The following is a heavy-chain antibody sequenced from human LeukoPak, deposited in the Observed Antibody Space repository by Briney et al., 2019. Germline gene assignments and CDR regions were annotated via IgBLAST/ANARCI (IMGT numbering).Heavy chain of an antibody. CDR1: GGSFSGYY. D-gene: IGHD4-23*01. CDR2: INHSGST. CDR3: ARGPPPTYGGAFFDI. J-gene: IGHJ3*02. Sequence: SETLSLTCAVYGGSFSGYYWSWIRQPPGKGLEWIGEINHSGSTNYNPSLKSRVTISVDTSKNQFSLKLSSVTAADTAVYYCARGPPPTYGGAFFDIWGQGTMVTVSS. V-gene: IGHV4-34*01.